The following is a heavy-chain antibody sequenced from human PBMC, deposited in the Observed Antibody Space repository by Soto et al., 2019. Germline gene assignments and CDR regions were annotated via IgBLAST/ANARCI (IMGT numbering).Heavy chain of an antibody. CDR3: ATQRPGRVATGYIDF. V-gene: IGHV4-39*01. Sequence: SETLSLTCTVSGGSISSSNYYWGWIRQPPGKGLEWIGSLFYSGSVYYNPSLKSRVTISVDTSKNQFSLKLTSVSAADTAVYFCATQRPGRVATGYIDFWGQGTQVTVSS. D-gene: IGHD3-9*01. CDR2: LFYSGSV. CDR1: GGSISSSNYY. J-gene: IGHJ4*02.